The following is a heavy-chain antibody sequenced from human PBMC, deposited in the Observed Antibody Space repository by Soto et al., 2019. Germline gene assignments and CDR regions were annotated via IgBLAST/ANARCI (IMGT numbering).Heavy chain of an antibody. CDR2: INAGNGNT. D-gene: IGHD4-17*01. J-gene: IGHJ6*02. V-gene: IGHV1-3*01. CDR3: ARNPYGDYYYGMDV. CDR1: GYTFTSYA. Sequence: QVQLVQSGAEVKKPGASVKVSCKASGYTFTSYAMHWVRQAPGQRLEWMGWINAGNGNTNYSQKFQGRVTITMDTSASTAYMELSSLRSEDTAVYYCARNPYGDYYYGMDVWGQGTTFSVSS.